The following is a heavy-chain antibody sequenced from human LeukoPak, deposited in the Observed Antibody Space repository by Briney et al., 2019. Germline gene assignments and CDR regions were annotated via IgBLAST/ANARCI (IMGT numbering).Heavy chain of an antibody. V-gene: IGHV1-69*04. D-gene: IGHD3-10*01. J-gene: IGHJ4*02. Sequence: GSSVKVSCKASGGTFSSYAISWVRQAPGQGLEWMGRIIPILGIANYAQKFQGRVTMTRNTSISTAYMELSSLRSEDTAVYYCARGIRVGFDYWGQGTLVTVSS. CDR2: IIPILGIA. CDR1: GGTFSSYA. CDR3: ARGIRVGFDY.